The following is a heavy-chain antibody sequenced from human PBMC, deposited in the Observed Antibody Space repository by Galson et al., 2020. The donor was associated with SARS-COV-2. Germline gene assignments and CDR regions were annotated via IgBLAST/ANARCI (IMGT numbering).Heavy chain of an antibody. Sequence: ASVKVSCKTSGYTFTTYAITWVRQAPGQGLEWMGWINVYNDDTHFAQNLQGRVTMTTDTSTSTAYMELRSLSSDDTAVYYCARSPQYTAYDSYYYYYDVDVWGRGTTVTVAS. J-gene: IGHJ6*03. D-gene: IGHD5-12*01. CDR1: GYTFTTYA. V-gene: IGHV1-18*04. CDR2: INVYNDDT. CDR3: ARSPQYTAYDSYYYYYDVDV.